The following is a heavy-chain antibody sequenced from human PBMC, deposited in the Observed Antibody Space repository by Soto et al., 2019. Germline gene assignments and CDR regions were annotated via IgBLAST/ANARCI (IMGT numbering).Heavy chain of an antibody. CDR1: GYTFTGYY. CDR3: ARGGSSSPESLYYYGMDV. D-gene: IGHD6-6*01. V-gene: IGHV1-2*04. Sequence: QVQLVQSGAEVKKPGASVKVSCKASGYTFTGYYMHWVRQAPGQGLEWMGWINPNSGGTNYAQKFQGWVTMTRDTSIITAYMELSRLRSDDTAVYYCARGGSSSPESLYYYGMDVWGQGTTVTVSS. J-gene: IGHJ6*02. CDR2: INPNSGGT.